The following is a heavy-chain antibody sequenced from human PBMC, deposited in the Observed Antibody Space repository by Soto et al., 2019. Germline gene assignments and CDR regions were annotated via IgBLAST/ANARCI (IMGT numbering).Heavy chain of an antibody. J-gene: IGHJ4*02. CDR1: GGSISSNTYY. CDR2: MYYSGST. CDR3: VLHDSSGYYYFDY. Sequence: QLQLQESGPGLVKPSETLSLNCTVSGGSISSNTYYWGWIRQPPGKGLEWIGSMYYSGSTYYNPSLKSRVAISLDTPRNQFSLTLSSVTAADTAVYSCVLHDSSGYYYFDYWGQGTLVTVSP. V-gene: IGHV4-39*01. D-gene: IGHD3-22*01.